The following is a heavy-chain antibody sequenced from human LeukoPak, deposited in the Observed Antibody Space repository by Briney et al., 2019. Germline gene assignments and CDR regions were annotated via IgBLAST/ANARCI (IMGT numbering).Heavy chain of an antibody. CDR2: ISWNSGTT. J-gene: IGHJ4*02. Sequence: GGSLRLSCAASGFTIDDYAMHWVRQAPGKGLEWVSGISWNSGTTVYVDSVKGRFTISRDNAKNSLYLQMYSLRPEDMALYYCVRDVSLGFCTGGACSAHFDYWGQGTLVIVSS. CDR1: GFTIDDYA. D-gene: IGHD2-8*02. V-gene: IGHV3-9*03. CDR3: VRDVSLGFCTGGACSAHFDY.